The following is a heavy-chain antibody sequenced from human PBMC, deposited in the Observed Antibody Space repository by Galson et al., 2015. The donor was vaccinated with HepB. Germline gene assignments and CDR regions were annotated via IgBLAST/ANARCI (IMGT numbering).Heavy chain of an antibody. CDR2: FDPEDGET. CDR3: ATTRSITIFGVVIMKARVYYFDY. CDR1: GYTLTELS. V-gene: IGHV1-24*01. Sequence: SVKVSCKVSGYTLTELSMHWVRQAPGKGLEWMGGFDPEDGETIYAQKFQGRVTMTEDTSTDTAYMELSSLRSEDTAVYYCATTRSITIFGVVIMKARVYYFDYWGQGTLVTVSS. D-gene: IGHD3-3*01. J-gene: IGHJ4*02.